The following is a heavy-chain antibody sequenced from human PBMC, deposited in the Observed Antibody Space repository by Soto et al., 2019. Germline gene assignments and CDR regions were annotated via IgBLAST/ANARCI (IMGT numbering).Heavy chain of an antibody. Sequence: PSETLSLTCTVSGGSISTGGYYWSWIRQPPGKGPEWIGYVYHSATTGYNPSLESRVTISLDTSKNQFSLKLNSVTTADTAIYYCATRPPGGPHFGVFDYWSPGTLVTVSS. D-gene: IGHD3-10*01. CDR2: VYHSATT. CDR3: ATRPPGGPHFGVFDY. V-gene: IGHV4-61*08. CDR1: GGSISTGGYY. J-gene: IGHJ4*02.